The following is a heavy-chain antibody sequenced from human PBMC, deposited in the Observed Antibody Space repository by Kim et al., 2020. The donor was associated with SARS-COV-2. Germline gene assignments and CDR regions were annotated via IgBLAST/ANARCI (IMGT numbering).Heavy chain of an antibody. CDR1: GFTFSSYW. J-gene: IGHJ4*02. V-gene: IGHV3-7*03. Sequence: GGSLRLSCAASGFTFSSYWMSWVRQAPGKGLEWVANIKQDGSEKYYVDSVKGRFTISRDNAKNSLYLQMNSLRAEDTAVYYCARRASGWSRGGGYFDYWGQGTLVTVSS. CDR3: ARRASGWSRGGGYFDY. CDR2: IKQDGSEK. D-gene: IGHD6-19*01.